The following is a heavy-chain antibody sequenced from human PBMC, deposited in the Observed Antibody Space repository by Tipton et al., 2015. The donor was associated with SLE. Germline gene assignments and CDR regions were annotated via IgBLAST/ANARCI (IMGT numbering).Heavy chain of an antibody. CDR1: GFTFSSYG. CDR3: ARDSDYYGSGSPLRY. Sequence: SLRLSCAASGFTFSSYGMHWVRQAPGKGLEWVAVIWYDGSNKYYADSVKGRFTISRDNSKNTLYLQMNSLRAEDTAVYYCARDSDYYGSGSPLRYWGQGTLVTVSS. V-gene: IGHV3-33*01. D-gene: IGHD3-10*01. J-gene: IGHJ4*02. CDR2: IWYDGSNK.